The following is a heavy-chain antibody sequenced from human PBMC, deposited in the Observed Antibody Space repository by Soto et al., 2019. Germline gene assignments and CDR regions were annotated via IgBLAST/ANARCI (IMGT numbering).Heavy chain of an antibody. CDR1: GFTFSTYS. Sequence: GGSLRLSCAASGFTFSTYSMNWVRQAPGKGLEWVSYINSSSSNINYADSVKGRFTISRDNAKNSLYLQMNSLRAEDTAVYYCARRKDYDFLTGYYEAVGAFDIWGQGTMVTVAS. V-gene: IGHV3-48*01. CDR3: ARRKDYDFLTGYYEAVGAFDI. D-gene: IGHD3-9*01. J-gene: IGHJ3*02. CDR2: INSSSSNI.